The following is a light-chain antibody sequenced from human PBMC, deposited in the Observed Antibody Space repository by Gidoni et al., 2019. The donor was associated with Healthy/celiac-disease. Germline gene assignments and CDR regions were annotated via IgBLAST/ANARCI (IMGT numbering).Light chain of an antibody. CDR2: DAS. CDR3: QQRSNWPPFT. J-gene: IGKJ3*01. Sequence: DIVLTQSPATLSLSPGERATLSCRASQSVSSYLAWYQQKPGQAPRLLIYDASNRATGVPARFSGSGSCTEFTPPISSREPEDFAVYYCQQRSNWPPFTFGQGTKVDIK. V-gene: IGKV3-11*01. CDR1: QSVSSY.